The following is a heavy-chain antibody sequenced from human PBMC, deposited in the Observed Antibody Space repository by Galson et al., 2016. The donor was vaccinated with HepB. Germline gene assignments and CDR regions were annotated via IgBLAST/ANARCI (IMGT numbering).Heavy chain of an antibody. CDR3: AVDLRWAPLRSADD. V-gene: IGHV1-24*01. J-gene: IGHJ4*02. Sequence: SVKVSCKVSGNSLSEVSMHWVRQAPGKGLEWMGGFDPEDGETIYAQNFQGRVTMTEDTSTDTAYLELGSLASGDTAGYYCAVDLRWAPLRSADDWGQGTLVTVS. CDR2: FDPEDGET. CDR1: GNSLSEVS. D-gene: IGHD1-26*01.